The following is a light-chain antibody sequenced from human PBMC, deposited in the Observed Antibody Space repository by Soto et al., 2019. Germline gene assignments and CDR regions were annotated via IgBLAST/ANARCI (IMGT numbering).Light chain of an antibody. CDR1: QVISSY. CDR3: QHYYSYPLT. J-gene: IGKJ4*01. CDR2: GAS. V-gene: IGKV1-8*01. Sequence: IRMSQSPSSLSASTGDRVTITCRASQVISSYLAWYQQKPGKAPKLLIYGASTLQSGVPSRFSGSGSGTDFTLTISCLQSEDFATYYCQHYYSYPLTFGGGTKVDIK.